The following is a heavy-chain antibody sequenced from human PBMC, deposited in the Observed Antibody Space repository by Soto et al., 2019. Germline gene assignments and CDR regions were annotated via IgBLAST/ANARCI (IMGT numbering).Heavy chain of an antibody. CDR3: ARGRIYDSSGYYFDY. CDR2: ISYDGSNK. V-gene: IGHV3-30*04. Sequence: GGSLRLSCAASGFTFSSYAMHWVRQAPGKGLEWVAVISYDGSNKYYADSVKGRFTISRDNSKNTLYLQMNSLRAEDTAVYYCARGRIYDSSGYYFDYCGQGTLVTVSS. CDR1: GFTFSSYA. J-gene: IGHJ4*02. D-gene: IGHD3-22*01.